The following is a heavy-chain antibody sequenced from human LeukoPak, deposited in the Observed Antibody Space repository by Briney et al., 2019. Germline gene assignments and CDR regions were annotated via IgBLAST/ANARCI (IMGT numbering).Heavy chain of an antibody. V-gene: IGHV1-69*13. CDR2: IIPIFGTA. J-gene: IGHJ6*02. CDR3: ARDKWDYSLRDYYYYGMDV. CDR1: GGTFSSYA. Sequence: SVKVSCKASGGTFSSYAISWVRQAPGQGLEWMGGIIPIFGTANYAQKFQGRVTITADESTSTAYMELSSLRSEDTAVYYCARDKWDYSLRDYYYYGMDVWGQGTTVTVSS. D-gene: IGHD1-26*01.